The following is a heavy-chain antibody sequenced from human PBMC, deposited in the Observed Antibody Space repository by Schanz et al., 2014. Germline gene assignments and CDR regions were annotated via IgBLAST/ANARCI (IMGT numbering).Heavy chain of an antibody. CDR3: AKQYRDTSGWYFAY. CDR1: GFIFSKYA. CDR2: ITDSGGST. D-gene: IGHD6-19*01. V-gene: IGHV3-23*04. J-gene: IGHJ4*02. Sequence: VLLVESGGGLVQPGGSLRLSCAASGFIFSKYAMTWVRQAPGKGLEWVSAITDSGGSTYYADSVRGRFIISRDNSKNTLYLQINSLRAEDTAVYYCAKQYRDTSGWYFAYWGQGTLVTVSS.